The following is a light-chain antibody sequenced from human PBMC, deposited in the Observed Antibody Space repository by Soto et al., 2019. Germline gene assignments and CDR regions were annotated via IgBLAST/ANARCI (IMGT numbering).Light chain of an antibody. CDR2: GAS. CDR1: QSVRINF. V-gene: IGKV3-20*01. J-gene: IGKJ4*01. Sequence: EIVLTQSPGTLSLSPGERATLSCRASQSVRINFLAWYQQRPGQAPSLLIYGASSRATGIPDRFSGSGSGTDFTLTISRLDPEDFAVYYCHQYGSSPLTFGGGTKVEIK. CDR3: HQYGSSPLT.